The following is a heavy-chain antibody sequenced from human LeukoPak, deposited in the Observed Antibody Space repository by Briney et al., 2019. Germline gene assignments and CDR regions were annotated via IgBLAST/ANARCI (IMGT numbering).Heavy chain of an antibody. Sequence: HGGSLRLSCAASGFTFSTYAMSWVRQAPGKGLEWVSTISGSGASTYYADSVKGRFTISRDNFKNTMYLQMNSLKTEDTAVYYCTTVDLRLDYWGQGTLVTVSS. CDR2: ISGSGAST. D-gene: IGHD3-9*01. CDR3: TTVDLRLDY. CDR1: GFTFSTYA. V-gene: IGHV3-23*01. J-gene: IGHJ4*02.